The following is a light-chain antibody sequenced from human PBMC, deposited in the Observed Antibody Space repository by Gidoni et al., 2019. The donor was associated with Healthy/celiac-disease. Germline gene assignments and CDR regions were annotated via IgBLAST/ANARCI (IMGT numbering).Light chain of an antibody. J-gene: IGKJ5*01. Sequence: DTVMTQSPDSLAGSLGERATINCKSSQSVLYSSHNKSYLAWYQQKPRQPPKLLIYWASTRESGVPDRFSGSGSGTDFTLTISSLQAEDVAVYYCQQYYSTPFTFGQGTRLEIK. V-gene: IGKV4-1*01. CDR3: QQYYSTPFT. CDR2: WAS. CDR1: QSVLYSSHNKSY.